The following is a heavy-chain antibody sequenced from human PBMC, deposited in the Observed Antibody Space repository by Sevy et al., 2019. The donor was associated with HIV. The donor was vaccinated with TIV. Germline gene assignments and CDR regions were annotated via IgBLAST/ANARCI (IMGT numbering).Heavy chain of an antibody. V-gene: IGHV4-59*01. CDR3: ARAWQAYYYGVDV. J-gene: IGHJ6*02. CDR2: IYYSGRT. CDR1: GDSISNNY. Sequence: SETLSLTCNVSGDSISNNYWSWIRQPPGKGLEWIGYIYYSGRTNYSPSLKTRVTISTDTFKNQFALKLTSATAADTAVYYCARAWQAYYYGVDVWGQGTTVTVSS.